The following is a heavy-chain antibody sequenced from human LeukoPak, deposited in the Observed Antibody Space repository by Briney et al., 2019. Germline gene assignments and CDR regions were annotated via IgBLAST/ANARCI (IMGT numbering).Heavy chain of an antibody. CDR2: ISGSGGRT. CDR3: ATRPITEAGKPNYYFDY. CDR1: GFTFSTYA. J-gene: IGHJ4*02. Sequence: PGGSLRLSCAASGFTFSTYAMAWVRQAPGKGLEWVSDISGSGGRTPCADAVGGRFTISRDNSKNTLYVQMNSVRAEDTAVYYCATRPITEAGKPNYYFDYWGQGTLVTVSS. V-gene: IGHV3-23*01. D-gene: IGHD6-19*01.